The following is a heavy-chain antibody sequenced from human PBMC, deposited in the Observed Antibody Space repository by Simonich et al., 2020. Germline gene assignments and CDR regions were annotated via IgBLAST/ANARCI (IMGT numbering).Heavy chain of an antibody. D-gene: IGHD2-8*01. Sequence: QVQLVQSGAELQKPGASVKVSCQASGYTFTSYDINWGRQATGQGLEGMERSNPNSGNTGYAKKCQGRVTITSKTSISTAYMELSSLRSEDTAVYYCARSRYCTNGVCYNWFDPWGQGTLVTVSS. CDR3: ARSRYCTNGVCYNWFDP. V-gene: IGHV1-8*02. J-gene: IGHJ5*02. CDR2: SNPNSGNT. CDR1: GYTFTSYD.